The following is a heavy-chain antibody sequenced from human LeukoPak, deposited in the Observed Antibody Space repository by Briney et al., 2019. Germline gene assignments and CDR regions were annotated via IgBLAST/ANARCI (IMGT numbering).Heavy chain of an antibody. D-gene: IGHD2-21*01. CDR1: GLSFSNYW. V-gene: IGHV3-74*01. CDR2: TNLHGTTV. Sequence: GGSLRLSCAVSGLSFSNYWMHWARQAPGKGLVWVARTNLHGTTVDYADSVKGRFTISRDNAKNTLFLQMNSLRAEDMAVYYCASAYTYVRLGDHWGQGTLVTVSS. CDR3: ASAYTYVRLGDH. J-gene: IGHJ4*02.